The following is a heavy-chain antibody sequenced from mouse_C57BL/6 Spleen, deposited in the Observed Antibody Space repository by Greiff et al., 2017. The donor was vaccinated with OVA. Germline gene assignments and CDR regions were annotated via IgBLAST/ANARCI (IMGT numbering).Heavy chain of an antibody. CDR2: LYPGSGST. CDR3: AREVYYAMDY. V-gene: IGHV1-55*01. CDR1: GYTFTSYW. J-gene: IGHJ4*01. Sequence: QVQLQQPGAELVKPGASVKMSCKASGYTFTSYWITWVKQSPGQGLEWIGDLYPGSGSTNYNEKFKSKATLTVDTSSSTAYMQLSSLTSEDSAVYYCAREVYYAMDYWGQGTSVTVSS.